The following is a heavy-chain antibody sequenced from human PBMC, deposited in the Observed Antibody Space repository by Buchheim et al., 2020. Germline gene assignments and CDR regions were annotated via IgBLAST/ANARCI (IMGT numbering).Heavy chain of an antibody. CDR1: GYSFTSYW. CDR3: ARHCSSTCGMDV. J-gene: IGHJ6*02. Sequence: EVQLVQSGAEVKKPGESLRISCKGSGYSFTSYWISWVRQMPGKGLEWMGRIDPSDSYTNDSPAIQGHVTISADTSSSTASLQLSSLKASDTAMYYCARHCSSTCGMDVWGQGTT. CDR2: IDPSDSYT. V-gene: IGHV5-10-1*01. D-gene: IGHD2-2*01.